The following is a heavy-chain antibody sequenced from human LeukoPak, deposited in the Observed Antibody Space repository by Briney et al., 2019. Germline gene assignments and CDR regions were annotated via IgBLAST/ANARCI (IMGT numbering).Heavy chain of an antibody. CDR1: GFTFSSYA. D-gene: IGHD1-20*01. J-gene: IGHJ4*02. V-gene: IGHV3-30*04. CDR3: ARAARGITGTTDY. CDR2: ISYDGSNK. Sequence: PGRSLRLSCAASGFTFSSYAMHWVRQAPGKGLEWVAVISYDGSNKYYADSVKGRFTISRDNSKNTLYLQMNSLRAEDTAVYYCARAARGITGTTDYWGQGTLVTVSS.